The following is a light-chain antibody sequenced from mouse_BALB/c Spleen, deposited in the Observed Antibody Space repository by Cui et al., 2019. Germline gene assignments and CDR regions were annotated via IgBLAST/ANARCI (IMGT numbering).Light chain of an antibody. CDR2: YAS. V-gene: IGKV5-43*01. CDR1: QRISDN. CDR3: QQSNSWPLT. J-gene: IGKJ5*01. Sequence: ILLIQSPATLTVSTGDSVSLSCRASQRISDNLHWCKQKSQESPRLLIKYASQSSSGIPSRFSGSGSGTDFTLSINGVETEDFGMYFCQQSNSWPLTFGAGTKLELK.